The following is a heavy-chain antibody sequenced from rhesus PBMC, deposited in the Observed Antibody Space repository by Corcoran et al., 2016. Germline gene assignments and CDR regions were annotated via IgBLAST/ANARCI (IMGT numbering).Heavy chain of an antibody. CDR1: GFTFSNYW. CDR3: ARDIVLDGYFDI. CDR2: IKNKADCGTA. Sequence: EVQLVESGGGLVQPGGSLRLSCAASGFTFSNYWMSWVRQAPGKGLGWVGFIKNKADCGTAAYAESVKGRFTISRDDSKNTLYLQMNSLKTEDTAVYYCARDIVLDGYFDIWGPGTPITISS. V-gene: IGHV3-16*01. D-gene: IGHD2-2*01. J-gene: IGHJ2*01.